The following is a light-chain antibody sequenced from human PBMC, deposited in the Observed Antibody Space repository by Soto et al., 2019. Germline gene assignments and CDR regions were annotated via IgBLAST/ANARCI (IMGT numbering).Light chain of an antibody. CDR1: QGIANY. V-gene: IGKV1-27*01. J-gene: IGKJ5*01. CDR3: QKYNSAPLIT. CDR2: GAS. Sequence: DIQMTQSPSSLAASVGDRVTITCRASQGIANYLAWYQQKPGKVPKLLIYGASTLQSGVPSRFSGSGSGTDFTLTITSLQPEDVATYYCQKYNSAPLITFGPGTRLEIK.